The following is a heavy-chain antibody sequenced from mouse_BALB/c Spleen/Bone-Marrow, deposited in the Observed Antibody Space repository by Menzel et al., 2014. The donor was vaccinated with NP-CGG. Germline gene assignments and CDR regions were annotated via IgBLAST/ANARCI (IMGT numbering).Heavy chain of an antibody. Sequence: VQLQQPGPELVKPGASVKISCKASGYSFTGYYMHWVKQSHVKSLEWIGRINPNNGATSYNQNFKDKASLTVDKSSSTAYMELHSLTSGDSAVYYCARYYYGSSNFDYWGQGTIFTVSS. CDR2: INPNNGAT. CDR3: ARYYYGSSNFDY. J-gene: IGHJ2*01. D-gene: IGHD1-1*01. CDR1: GYSFTGYY. V-gene: IGHV1-26*01.